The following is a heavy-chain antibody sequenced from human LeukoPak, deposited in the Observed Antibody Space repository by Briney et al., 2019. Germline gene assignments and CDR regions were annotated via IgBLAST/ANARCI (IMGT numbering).Heavy chain of an antibody. J-gene: IGHJ4*02. CDR2: ITTDGSST. CDR1: GFTFSSYW. Sequence: GGSLRLSCAAAGFTFSSYWMHWVRQAPGKWLVWVSRITTDGSSTTYADSVKGRFTISRDNAKNTLYLQMNSPRAEDTAVYYFAIATWDYWGQGTLVTVSS. CDR3: AIATWDY. V-gene: IGHV3-74*01.